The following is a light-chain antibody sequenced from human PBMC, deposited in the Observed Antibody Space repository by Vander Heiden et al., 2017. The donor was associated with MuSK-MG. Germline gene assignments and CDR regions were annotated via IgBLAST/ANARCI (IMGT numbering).Light chain of an antibody. J-gene: IGLJ2*01. Sequence: QSVLTQPPSVSGAPGQSVTISCTGSSSNIGEGYDVHWYQQLPGTAPKLRSYVNSNRPSGVPDRFSGSKSGTSASLDTTGLQAEDEADYYCQSYDSSLSGGVFGGGTKLTVL. CDR3: QSYDSSLSGGV. V-gene: IGLV1-40*01. CDR1: SSNIGEGYD. CDR2: VNS.